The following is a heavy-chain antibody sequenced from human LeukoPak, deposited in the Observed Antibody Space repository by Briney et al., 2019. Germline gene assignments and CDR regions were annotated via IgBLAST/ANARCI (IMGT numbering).Heavy chain of an antibody. CDR3: ARADCSGGSCYFHQNQPADY. Sequence: GGSLSLSWAASGFTFSSYAMHWVRQAPGNGLEWVAVISYDGSNKYYADSVKGRFTISRDNSKNTLYLQMNSLRAEDTAVYYCARADCSGGSCYFHQNQPADYWGQGTLVTVYS. CDR2: ISYDGSNK. D-gene: IGHD2-15*01. V-gene: IGHV3-30*04. CDR1: GFTFSSYA. J-gene: IGHJ4*02.